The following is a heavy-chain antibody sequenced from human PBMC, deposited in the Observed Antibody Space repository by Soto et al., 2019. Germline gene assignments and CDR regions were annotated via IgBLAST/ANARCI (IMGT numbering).Heavy chain of an antibody. CDR1: GGFI. V-gene: IGHV4-59*01. D-gene: IGHD1-1*01. CDR2: IYNSGRY. CDR3: ARTLPNRQLYDS. J-gene: IGHJ4*02. Sequence: SETLSLTCTFSGGFIWGWIRQSPDKGLEWIGYIYNSGRYNYNPSLESRLTISIDTSKNQFSLRLASVTAADTAVYYCARTLPNRQLYDSWSQGTLVTVSS.